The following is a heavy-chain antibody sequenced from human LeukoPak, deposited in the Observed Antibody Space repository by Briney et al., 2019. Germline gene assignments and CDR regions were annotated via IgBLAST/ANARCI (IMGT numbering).Heavy chain of an antibody. D-gene: IGHD1-26*01. J-gene: IGHJ3*01. CDR2: INPKTGAT. Sequence: ASVKVSCKTYGYTFIDYYIHWVRQAPGQGLEWMGWINPKTGATKSAQKFQDWVTLTGDTYMNTAYLEVTGLNSGDTAVYYCARRRKELQAFDFWGQGTSVTVSS. CDR1: GYTFIDYY. V-gene: IGHV1-2*04. CDR3: ARRRKELQAFDF.